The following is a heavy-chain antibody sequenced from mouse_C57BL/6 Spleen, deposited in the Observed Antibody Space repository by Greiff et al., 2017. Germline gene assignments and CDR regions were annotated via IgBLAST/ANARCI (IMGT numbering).Heavy chain of an antibody. J-gene: IGHJ4*01. V-gene: IGHV5-4*01. Sequence: EVHLVESGGGLVKPGGSLKLSCAASGFTFSSYAMSWVRQTPEKRLEWVATISDGGSYTYYPDNVKGRFTISRDNAKNNLYLQMSHLKSEDTAMYYCARDPLGAMDGWGQGTSVTVSS. CDR3: ARDPLGAMDG. CDR2: ISDGGSYT. CDR1: GFTFSSYA. D-gene: IGHD4-1*01.